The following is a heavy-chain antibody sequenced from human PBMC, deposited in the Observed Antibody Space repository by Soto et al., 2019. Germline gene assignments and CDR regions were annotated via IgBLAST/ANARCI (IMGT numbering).Heavy chain of an antibody. J-gene: IGHJ4*02. D-gene: IGHD2-15*01. CDR1: GYTFTMYG. CDR3: ARGEGFLDF. CDR2: ITPYNGNT. V-gene: IGHV1-18*01. Sequence: QVQLVQSGADVKKPGASVTVPCKASGYTFTMYGISWVRQAPGQGLEWMGCITPYNGNTQYAQKFQGRVTMTTDTSTSTAYMELRSLRSDDTAVYFCARGEGFLDFWGQGTLVTVSS.